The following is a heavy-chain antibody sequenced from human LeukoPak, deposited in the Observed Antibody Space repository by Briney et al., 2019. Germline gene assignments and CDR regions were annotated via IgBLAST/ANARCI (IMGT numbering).Heavy chain of an antibody. CDR1: GFTFSSYS. D-gene: IGHD5-24*01. J-gene: IGHJ4*02. CDR2: ISSSSSYI. Sequence: GGSLRLSCAASGFTFSSYSMNGVRQAPGKGLEWVSSISSSSSYIYYADSVKGRFTISRDNAKNSLYLQMNSLRAEDTAVYYCARDSGDGYVDWGQGTLVTVSS. V-gene: IGHV3-21*01. CDR3: ARDSGDGYVD.